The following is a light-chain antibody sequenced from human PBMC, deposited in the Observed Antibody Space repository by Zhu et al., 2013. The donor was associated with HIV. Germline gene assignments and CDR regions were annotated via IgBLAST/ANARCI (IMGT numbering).Light chain of an antibody. V-gene: IGLV8-61*01. CDR2: NTN. CDR3: VLYMGSGIWV. J-gene: IGLJ3*02. Sequence: QTVVTQEPSFSVSPGGTVTLTCGLSSGSVSSSYYPSWYQQTPGQAPRTLIYNTNIRSSGVPDRFSGSILGNKAALTITGARADDECDYYCVLYMGSGIWVFGGGTKLTVL. CDR1: SGSVSSSYY.